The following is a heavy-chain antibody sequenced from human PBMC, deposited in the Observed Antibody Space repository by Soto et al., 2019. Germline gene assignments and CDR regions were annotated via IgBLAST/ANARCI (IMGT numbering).Heavy chain of an antibody. CDR2: IGTAGDT. Sequence: EVQLVESGGGLVQPGGSLRLSCAASGFTFSSCDMHWVRQATGKGLEWVSAIGTAGDTYYPGSVKGRFTISRENAKNSLYLQMNSLRAGDTAVYYCARARGDYAAPFDYWGQGTLVTVSS. V-gene: IGHV3-13*01. CDR1: GFTFSSCD. D-gene: IGHD4-17*01. J-gene: IGHJ4*02. CDR3: ARARGDYAAPFDY.